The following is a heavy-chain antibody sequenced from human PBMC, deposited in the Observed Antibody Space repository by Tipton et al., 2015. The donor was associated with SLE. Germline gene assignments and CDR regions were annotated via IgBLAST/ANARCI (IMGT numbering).Heavy chain of an antibody. D-gene: IGHD3-22*01. CDR3: ASWDYYDSSGYYQGWFDP. Sequence: TLSLTCTVSGGSISSYYWSWIRQPPGKGLEWIGYIYYSGSTNYNPSLKGRVTISVDTSKNQFSLKLSSVTAAETAVYYCASWDYYDSSGYYQGWFDPWGQGTLVTVSS. CDR2: IYYSGST. V-gene: IGHV4-59*07. J-gene: IGHJ5*02. CDR1: GGSISSYY.